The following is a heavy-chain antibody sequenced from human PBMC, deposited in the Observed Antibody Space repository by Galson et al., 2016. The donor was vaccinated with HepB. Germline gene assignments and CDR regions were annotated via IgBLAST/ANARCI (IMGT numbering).Heavy chain of an antibody. CDR3: ARELEKWVSTYGAFDS. V-gene: IGHV3-30*04. J-gene: IGHJ4*02. CDR2: ISHDGSNT. D-gene: IGHD1-26*01. Sequence: SLRLSCAASGLNFSPYGMHWVRQAPGKGLEWVAGISHDGSNTYHADSVKGRFTISRDNAKQTLFLQMNSLRAEDTAVYYCARELEKWVSTYGAFDSWGQGTLATVSS. CDR1: GLNFSPYG.